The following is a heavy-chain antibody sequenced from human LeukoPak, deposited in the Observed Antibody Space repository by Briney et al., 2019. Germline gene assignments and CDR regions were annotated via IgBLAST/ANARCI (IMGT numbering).Heavy chain of an antibody. CDR3: AKNRAVAGRDALDI. Sequence: GGSLRLSCAASGFTFSSYAMHWVRQAPGKGLEWVSTMSAGGGTTNYADSVKGRFTISRDNSENTLYLQMKSLRAEDTAVYFCAKNRAVAGRDALDIWGQGTMLTVSS. CDR2: MSAGGGTT. D-gene: IGHD6-19*01. V-gene: IGHV3-23*01. J-gene: IGHJ3*02. CDR1: GFTFSSYA.